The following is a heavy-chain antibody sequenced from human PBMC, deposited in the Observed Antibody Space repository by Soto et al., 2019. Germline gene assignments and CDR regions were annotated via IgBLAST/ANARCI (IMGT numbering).Heavy chain of an antibody. J-gene: IGHJ4*02. Sequence: QVQLVESGGGVVQPGRSLRLSCAASGFTFSSYAMHWVRQAPGKGLEWVAVISYDGSNKYYADSVKGRFTISRDNSKNPLYLQMNSLRAEDTAVYSCAREDSGYDLYHFDYWGQGTLVTVSS. CDR3: AREDSGYDLYHFDY. D-gene: IGHD5-12*01. CDR2: ISYDGSNK. CDR1: GFTFSSYA. V-gene: IGHV3-30-3*01.